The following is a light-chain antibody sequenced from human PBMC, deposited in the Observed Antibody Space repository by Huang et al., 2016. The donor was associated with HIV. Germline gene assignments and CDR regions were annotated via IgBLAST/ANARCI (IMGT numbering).Light chain of an antibody. CDR3: QQYGSSPPT. CDR1: QSISSSY. V-gene: IGKV3-20*01. J-gene: IGKJ1*01. Sequence: EIVLTQSPGTLSFSPGERATLSCRASQSISSSYLAWYQQKPGQAPRLLIFGASSRATGIPDRFSGSGSGTDFTLIISRLEPEDFAVFYCQQYGSSPPTFGQGTKVEIK. CDR2: GAS.